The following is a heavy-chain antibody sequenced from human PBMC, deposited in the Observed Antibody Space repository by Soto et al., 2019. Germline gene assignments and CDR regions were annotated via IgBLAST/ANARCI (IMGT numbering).Heavy chain of an antibody. CDR1: GDTFSNYG. J-gene: IGHJ4*02. Sequence: ASVKVSCKASGDTFSNYGISWVRQAPGQGLEWMGGIIPKFGSADYAQKFQGRVTITADESTSTAYMELNSLKSEDTAVFYCATEGRAFDHWGQGTLVTVSS. CDR2: IIPKFGSA. V-gene: IGHV1-69*13. CDR3: ATEGRAFDH.